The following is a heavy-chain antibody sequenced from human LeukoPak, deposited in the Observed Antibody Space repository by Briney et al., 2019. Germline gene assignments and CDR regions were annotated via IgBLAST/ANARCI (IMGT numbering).Heavy chain of an antibody. J-gene: IGHJ4*02. CDR1: GGSISSSSYY. D-gene: IGHD3-10*01. CDR2: IYYSGST. CDR3: ATSYYYGSGSYSVDY. Sequence: SETLSLTCTVSGGSISSSSYYWGWVRQPPGKGLEWIGSIYYSGSTYYNPSLKSRVTISVDTSKNQFSLKLSSVTAADTAVYYCATSYYYGSGSYSVDYWGQGTLVTVSS. V-gene: IGHV4-39*07.